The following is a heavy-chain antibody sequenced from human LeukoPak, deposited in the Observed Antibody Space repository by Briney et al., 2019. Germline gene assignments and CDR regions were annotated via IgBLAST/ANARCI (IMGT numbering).Heavy chain of an antibody. D-gene: IGHD5-18*01. CDR2: IYYSGTT. V-gene: IGHV4-31*03. CDR3: ARVDTAIVGFDY. CDR1: GGSISSGNYY. Sequence: SETLSLTCTVSGGSISSGNYYWSWIRQHPGKGLEWIGYIYYSGTTYYNPSLKSRVTGSRDTSKNQFSLKLSSVTAADTAVYYCARVDTAIVGFDYWDQGTLVTVSS. J-gene: IGHJ4*02.